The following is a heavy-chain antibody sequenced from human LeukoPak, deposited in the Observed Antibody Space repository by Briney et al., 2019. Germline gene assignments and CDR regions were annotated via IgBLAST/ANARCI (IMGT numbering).Heavy chain of an antibody. CDR1: GFTFSSYA. CDR2: ISGSGGST. J-gene: IGHJ4*02. V-gene: IGHV3-23*01. CDR3: AKDRGYGDYTPPDYFDY. Sequence: GGSLRRSCASSGFTFSSYAMSWGRQAPGKGLEWVSAISGSGGSTYYADSVKGRFTISRDNSKNTLYLQMNSLRAEDTAVYYCAKDRGYGDYTPPDYFDYWGQGTLVTVSS. D-gene: IGHD4-17*01.